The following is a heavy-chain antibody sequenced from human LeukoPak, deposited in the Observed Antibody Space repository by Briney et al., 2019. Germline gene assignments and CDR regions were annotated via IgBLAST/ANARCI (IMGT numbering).Heavy chain of an antibody. CDR2: ISGSGDST. D-gene: IGHD3-22*01. CDR1: GFTFSSYA. J-gene: IGHJ4*02. V-gene: IGHV3-23*01. CDR3: AKALNYYDSSGSYYGNDY. Sequence: GGSLRPSCAASGFTFSSYAMSWVRQAPGKGLEWVSAISGSGDSTYYADSVKGRFTISRDNSRKTLYLQMSSLRAEDTAVYYCAKALNYYDSSGSYYGNDYWGQGTLVTVSS.